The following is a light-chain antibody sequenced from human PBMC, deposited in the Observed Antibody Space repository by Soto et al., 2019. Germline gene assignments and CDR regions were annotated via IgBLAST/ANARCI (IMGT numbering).Light chain of an antibody. CDR2: SDN. J-gene: IGLJ2*01. CDR3: AAWDDSLTSVV. Sequence: QSVLTQAPSASGTPGQRITIYCSGRSSNIGSNIVNWYQQLPGTAPKLLIYSDNQRPSGVPDRFSGSKSGTSASLAISGLQSEDEADYYCAAWDDSLTSVVFGGGTKLTVL. V-gene: IGLV1-44*01. CDR1: SSNIGSNI.